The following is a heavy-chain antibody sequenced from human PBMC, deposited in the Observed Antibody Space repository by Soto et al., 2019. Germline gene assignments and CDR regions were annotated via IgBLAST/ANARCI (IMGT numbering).Heavy chain of an antibody. D-gene: IGHD3-10*01. V-gene: IGHV1-69*06. J-gene: IGHJ4*02. CDR2: IIPIFGTA. CDR1: GGTLSSYA. Sequence: GASVKVSCKASGGTLSSYAISWVRQAPGQGLEWMGGIIPIFGTANYAQKFQGRVTITADKSTSTAYMELSSLRSEDTAVYYCARQKDRLQLTMGVFDYWGQGTLVTVSS. CDR3: ARQKDRLQLTMGVFDY.